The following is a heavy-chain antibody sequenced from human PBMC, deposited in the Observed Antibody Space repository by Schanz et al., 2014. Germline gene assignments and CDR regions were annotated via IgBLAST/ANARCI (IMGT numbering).Heavy chain of an antibody. CDR1: GFTFSSYW. CDR3: ARESGGQNDLDTEPHKYTYMDV. V-gene: IGHV3-7*01. Sequence: EVQLVESGGGVVQPGRSLRLSCAASGFTFSSYWMSWVRQAPGEGLEWVANIKQDGSEKYYVDSVKGRFTISRDNAKNSLYLQMDSLRAEDTAVYFCARESGGQNDLDTEPHKYTYMDVWGKGTTVTVSS. CDR2: IKQDGSEK. J-gene: IGHJ6*03. D-gene: IGHD1-1*01.